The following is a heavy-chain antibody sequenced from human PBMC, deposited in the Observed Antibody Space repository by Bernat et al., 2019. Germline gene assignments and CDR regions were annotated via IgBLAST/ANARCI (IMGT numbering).Heavy chain of an antibody. CDR1: GYTFTSYY. CDR2: INPSGGST. Sequence: QVQLVQSGAEVKKPGASVKVSCKASGYTFTSYYMHWVRQAPGQGLEWMGIINPSGGSTSYAQKFQVRVTMTRATSTSTVYMELSSLRSEDTAVDYCASEDYDSSGYCPHAGDYWGQGTLVTVSS. J-gene: IGHJ4*02. D-gene: IGHD3-22*01. V-gene: IGHV1-46*03. CDR3: ASEDYDSSGYCPHAGDY.